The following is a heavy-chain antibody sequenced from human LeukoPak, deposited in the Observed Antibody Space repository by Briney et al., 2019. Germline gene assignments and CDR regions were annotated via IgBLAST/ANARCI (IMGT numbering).Heavy chain of an antibody. CDR1: GFTFTNYW. D-gene: IGHD6-19*01. V-gene: IGHV3-74*01. Sequence: GGSLRLSCAASGFTFTNYWMHWVRQAPGKGLVCVSRVLSDGSRITYADSVKGRFTISRDNAKKTLYLEMDSLRAEDTAVYYCARVAVGGTRAFDIWGQGTTVTVSS. CDR2: VLSDGSRI. CDR3: ARVAVGGTRAFDI. J-gene: IGHJ3*02.